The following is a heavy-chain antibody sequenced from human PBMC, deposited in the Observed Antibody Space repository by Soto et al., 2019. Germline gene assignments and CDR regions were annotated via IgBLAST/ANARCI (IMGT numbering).Heavy chain of an antibody. J-gene: IGHJ1*01. CDR3: ARPLYGDYAKYFQC. D-gene: IGHD4-17*01. CDR1: GFTFSSYW. CDR2: IKQDGSEK. V-gene: IGHV3-7*01. Sequence: EVQLVESGGGLVQPGGSLRLSCAASGFTFSSYWMSWVRQAPGKGLEWVANIKQDGSEKYYVDSVKGRFTISRDNXXKSLYLKMNSVRAEDTAVYYCARPLYGDYAKYFQCWGQGTMVTVSS.